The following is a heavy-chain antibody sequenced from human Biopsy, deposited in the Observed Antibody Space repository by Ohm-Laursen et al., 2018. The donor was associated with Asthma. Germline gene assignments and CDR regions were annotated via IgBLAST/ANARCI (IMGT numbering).Heavy chain of an antibody. D-gene: IGHD2-21*01. Sequence: SDTLSLTCAVSGGSISGFYWSWIRQPPGKGLEWIGYIYYTGTTNYNPSLKSRVSISVDTSKNQFSLKLTSVAAADTAVYYCARDCGGSYYFDNWGQGSLVTVSS. CDR2: IYYTGTT. CDR3: ARDCGGSYYFDN. CDR1: GGSISGFY. V-gene: IGHV4-59*01. J-gene: IGHJ4*02.